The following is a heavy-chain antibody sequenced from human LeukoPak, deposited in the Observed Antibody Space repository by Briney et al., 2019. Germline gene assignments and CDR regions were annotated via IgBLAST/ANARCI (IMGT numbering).Heavy chain of an antibody. D-gene: IGHD3-9*01. V-gene: IGHV3-48*03. CDR1: GFTFSSYE. CDR3: ARVEGYDILTGFDY. J-gene: IGHJ4*02. CDR2: ISSSGSTI. Sequence: PGGSLRLSCAASGFTFSSYEMNWVRQAPGKGLEWVSYISSSGSTIYYADSVKGRFTISRDNAKNSLYLQMNSLRAEDTAVYYCARVEGYDILTGFDYWGQGTLVTVSS.